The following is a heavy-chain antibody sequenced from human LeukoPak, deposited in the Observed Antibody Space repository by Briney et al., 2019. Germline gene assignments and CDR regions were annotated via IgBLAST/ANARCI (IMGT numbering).Heavy chain of an antibody. V-gene: IGHV1-8*03. CDR1: GYTFTSYD. CDR3: ARDELSSSSGWYGPYYYMDV. J-gene: IGHJ6*03. Sequence: GASVEVSCKASGYTFTSYDINWVRQATGQGLEWMGWMNPNSGNTGYAQKFQGRVTITRNTSISTAYMELSSLRSEDTAVYYCARDELSSSSGWYGPYYYMDVWGKGTTVTVSS. D-gene: IGHD6-19*01. CDR2: MNPNSGNT.